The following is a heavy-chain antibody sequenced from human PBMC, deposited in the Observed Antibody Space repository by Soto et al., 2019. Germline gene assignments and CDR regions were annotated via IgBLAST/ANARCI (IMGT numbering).Heavy chain of an antibody. D-gene: IGHD6-19*01. CDR1: GGPMNDNY. CDR2: IYYNGNT. CDR3: ARGGWYVDY. Sequence: PSETLSLTCTVSGGPMNDNYWSWIRQPPGKGLEYIGYIYYNGNTNYNPSFKSRVTISVDTSKNQFSLKLTSVAAADTAVYFCARGGWYVDYWGQGILVTVSS. J-gene: IGHJ4*02. V-gene: IGHV4-59*01.